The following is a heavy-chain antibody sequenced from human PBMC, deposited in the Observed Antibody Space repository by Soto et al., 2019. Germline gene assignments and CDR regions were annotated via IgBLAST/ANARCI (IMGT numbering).Heavy chain of an antibody. J-gene: IGHJ3*02. CDR1: GGPISSGGYS. CDR3: ARVRLYCDIQPDAFDI. V-gene: IGHV4-30-2*01. D-gene: IGHD3-9*01. Sequence: SETLSPTCAVPGGPISSGGYSWSWIRQPPGKGLEWIGYIYHSGSTYYNPSLKSRVTISVDRSKNQFSLKLSSVTAADTAVYYCARVRLYCDIQPDAFDIWGQGIMVTVSS. CDR2: IYHSGST.